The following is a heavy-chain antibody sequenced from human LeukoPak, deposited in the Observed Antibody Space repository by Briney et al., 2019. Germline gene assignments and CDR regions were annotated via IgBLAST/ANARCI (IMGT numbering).Heavy chain of an antibody. V-gene: IGHV3-30*02. Sequence: GGSLRLSCAASGFIFSSYDLHWVRQAPGKGLEWVAFIRYDGSNKYYADSVKGRFTISRDNSKNTVYLQMKSLRAEDTAVYYCAKGGGYEAQYYYYYLDVWGKGTTVTISS. D-gene: IGHD5-12*01. J-gene: IGHJ6*03. CDR1: GFIFSSYD. CDR3: AKGGGYEAQYYYYYLDV. CDR2: IRYDGSNK.